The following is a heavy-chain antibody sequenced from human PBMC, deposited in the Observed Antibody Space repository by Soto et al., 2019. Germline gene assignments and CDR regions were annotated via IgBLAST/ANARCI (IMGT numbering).Heavy chain of an antibody. CDR1: GFTFSSYA. CDR2: LSDSGGNT. CDR3: AKILPAAGMSY. Sequence: GSLRLSCAASGFTFSSYAMSWVRQAPGKGLEWVSSLSDSGGNTYYADSVKGRFTISRDNSKNTLYLRMNSLRAEDTAVYYCAKILPAAGMSYWGQGTLVTVSS. V-gene: IGHV3-23*01. J-gene: IGHJ4*02. D-gene: IGHD6-13*01.